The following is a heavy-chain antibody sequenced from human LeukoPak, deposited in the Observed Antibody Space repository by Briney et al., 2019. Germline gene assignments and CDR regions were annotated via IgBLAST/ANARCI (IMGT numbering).Heavy chain of an antibody. Sequence: PGGSLRLSCAASGFSFSSYWMHWVRQAPGKGLVWVSRINTDGRSTSYGDSVKGRFTISRDNAKNTVYLQMDSLRVEDTAVYYCARDLSRRITIPMDAFDIWGQGTMVTVSS. V-gene: IGHV3-74*01. J-gene: IGHJ3*02. CDR1: GFSFSSYW. CDR3: ARDLSRRITIPMDAFDI. CDR2: INTDGRST. D-gene: IGHD3-9*01.